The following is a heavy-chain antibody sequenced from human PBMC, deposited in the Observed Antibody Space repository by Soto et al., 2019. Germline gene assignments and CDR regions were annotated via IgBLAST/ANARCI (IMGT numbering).Heavy chain of an antibody. V-gene: IGHV3-23*01. D-gene: IGHD3-9*01. CDR3: AKDADHYDILTGSFDY. Sequence: EVQLLESGGGLVQPGGSLRLSCAASGFTFSSYAMSWVRQAPGKGLEWVSAISGSGGSTYYADSVKGRFTISRDNSKNTLYLQMNSLRAEDTAVYYCAKDADHYDILTGSFDYWGQGTLVTVSS. J-gene: IGHJ4*02. CDR1: GFTFSSYA. CDR2: ISGSGGST.